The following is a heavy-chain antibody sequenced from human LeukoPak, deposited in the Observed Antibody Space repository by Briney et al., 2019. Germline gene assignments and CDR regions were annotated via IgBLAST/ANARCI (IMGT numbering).Heavy chain of an antibody. J-gene: IGHJ5*02. D-gene: IGHD3-22*01. Sequence: ASVKVSCKASGYTFTNYDISWVRQAPGQGLEWMGWISAHNGNTNYAQKLQDRVTMTTDTSTSTAYMELRNLTSDDTAVYYCAREMDYYDSGGYYLQWFDPWGQGTLVTVSS. CDR2: ISAHNGNT. V-gene: IGHV1-18*01. CDR3: AREMDYYDSGGYYLQWFDP. CDR1: GYTFTNYD.